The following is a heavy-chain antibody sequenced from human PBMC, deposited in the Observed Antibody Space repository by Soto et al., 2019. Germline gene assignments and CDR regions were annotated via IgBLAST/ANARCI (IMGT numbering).Heavy chain of an antibody. V-gene: IGHV1-69*06. CDR1: GGTFSSYA. CDR3: VRDKRNYYGSGSYYRPRGLYYYYYGMDV. CDR2: IIPIFGTA. J-gene: IGHJ6*02. D-gene: IGHD3-10*01. Sequence: SVKVSCKASGGTFSSYAISWVRQAPGQGLEWMGGIIPIFGTANYAQKFQGRVTITADTSTSTAYMELSSLRSEDTAVYFYVRDKRNYYGSGSYYRPRGLYYYYYGMDVWGQGTTVTVS.